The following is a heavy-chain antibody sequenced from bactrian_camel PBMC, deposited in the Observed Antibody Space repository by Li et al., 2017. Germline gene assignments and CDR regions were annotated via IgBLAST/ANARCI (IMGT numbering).Heavy chain of an antibody. CDR2: ITSDGTPQ. CDR1: GLTFADSD. D-gene: IGHD6*01. J-gene: IGHJ4*01. Sequence: HVQLVESGGGSVQAGETLRLSCVASGLTFADSDMGWYRQTAEKDCELVATITSDGTPQYYVDSVKARFTISRDDAKNTLYLQMNSLKSDDTAMYFCAADGSSWYHYYRWGRGTQVTVS. CDR3: AADGSSWYHYYR. V-gene: IGHV3S55*01.